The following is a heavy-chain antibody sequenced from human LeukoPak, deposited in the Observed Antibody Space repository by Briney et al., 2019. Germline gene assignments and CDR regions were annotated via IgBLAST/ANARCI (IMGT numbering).Heavy chain of an antibody. Sequence: GGSLRLSCAASGFTFSSYAMSWVRQAPGKGLEWVSAISGSGGSTYYADSVKGRFTISRDNSKNTLYLQMNSLRAEDTAVYYCAKAVRYDSSGYYSLRLYYFDYWGQGTLVTVSS. D-gene: IGHD3-22*01. J-gene: IGHJ4*02. CDR3: AKAVRYDSSGYYSLRLYYFDY. CDR2: ISGSGGST. V-gene: IGHV3-23*01. CDR1: GFTFSSYA.